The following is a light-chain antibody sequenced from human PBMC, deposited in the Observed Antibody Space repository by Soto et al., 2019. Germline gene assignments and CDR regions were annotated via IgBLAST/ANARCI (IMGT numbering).Light chain of an antibody. J-gene: IGKJ4*01. V-gene: IGKV3-15*01. CDR2: GAS. CDR1: HSVSSN. Sequence: EIVMTQSPATLSVSPGERATLACRASHSVSSNLAWYQQKPGQPPRLLIYGASTRATDIPARFSGSGSGTEFTLTISSLQSEDFAVYYCQQYNNWPPLTFGGGTKVEIK. CDR3: QQYNNWPPLT.